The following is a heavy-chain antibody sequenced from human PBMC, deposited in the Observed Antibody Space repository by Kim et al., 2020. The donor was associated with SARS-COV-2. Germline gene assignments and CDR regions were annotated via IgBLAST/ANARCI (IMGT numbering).Heavy chain of an antibody. V-gene: IGHV3-23*01. D-gene: IGHD6-19*01. Sequence: GGSLRLSCAASGFTFSIHAMTWVRQAPGKGLEWVSSVSGTTTRTWYADSVKGRFTISRDNSNNRLYLQMNSLRAEDTAIYYCAKDTLGAVAVWGQGTLVTVSS. CDR3: AKDTLGAVAV. CDR2: VSGTTTRT. J-gene: IGHJ4*02. CDR1: GFTFSIHA.